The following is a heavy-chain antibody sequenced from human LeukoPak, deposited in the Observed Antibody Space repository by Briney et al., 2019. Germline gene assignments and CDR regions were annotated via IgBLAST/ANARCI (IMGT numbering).Heavy chain of an antibody. V-gene: IGHV3-23*01. CDR2: IGSSGGTT. J-gene: IGHJ4*02. D-gene: IGHD3-3*01. CDR1: GFTFSNYA. Sequence: GGSLRLSCAASGFTFSNYAMSWVRQAPGKGLEWVSGIGSSGGTTYYSDSVKGRFTISRDNYKNTLYLEMNSLRAEDTAVYYCSRGQSSGYYYFDYWGQGTLVTVSS. CDR3: SRGQSSGYYYFDY.